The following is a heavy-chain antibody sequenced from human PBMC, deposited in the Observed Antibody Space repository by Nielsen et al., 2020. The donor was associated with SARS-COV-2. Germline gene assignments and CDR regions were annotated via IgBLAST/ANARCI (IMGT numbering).Heavy chain of an antibody. CDR2: INPYSGGT. CDR1: GYTFTGYY. J-gene: IGHJ6*02. CDR3: ARARATIFGLVMSYGMDV. V-gene: IGHV1-2*06. D-gene: IGHD3/OR15-3a*01. Sequence: ASVKVSCKASGYTFTGYYIHRVRQAPGQGLEWMGRINPYSGGTNYAQKFQGTVTMTRDASISTVYMELTSDDTAVYYCARARATIFGLVMSYGMDVWGQGTTVAVSS.